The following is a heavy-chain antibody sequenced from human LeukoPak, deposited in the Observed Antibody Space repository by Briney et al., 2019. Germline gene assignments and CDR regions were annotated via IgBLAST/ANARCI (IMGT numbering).Heavy chain of an antibody. CDR3: ARSPGNKAEDY. CDR2: VYYTGST. CDR1: GASITSYY. Sequence: SETLSLTCTVSGASITSYYWSWIRQPPGKGMEWIGYVYYTGSTNYNPSLKSRVTISLDTSKNQFPLKLSSVTAADTAVYYCARSPGNKAEDYWAQGTLVTVSS. J-gene: IGHJ4*02. V-gene: IGHV4-59*08.